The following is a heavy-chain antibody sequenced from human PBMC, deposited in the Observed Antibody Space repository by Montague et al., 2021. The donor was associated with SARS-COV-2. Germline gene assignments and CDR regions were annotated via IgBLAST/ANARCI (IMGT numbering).Heavy chain of an antibody. CDR1: GGSISSPDYY. D-gene: IGHD2-2*01. J-gene: IGHJ4*02. V-gene: IGHV4-39*01. CDR3: ARQLPYSCSTNKCYPYYFDV. Sequence: SETLSLTCTVSGGSISSPDYYWGWIRQSPGKGLEWIGSISYAGRTYYNPSLRSRVSFSMDTSKNHFSLSLNSVTAADTAVYFCARQLPYSCSTNKCYPYYFDVWGQGALVTVSS. CDR2: ISYAGRT.